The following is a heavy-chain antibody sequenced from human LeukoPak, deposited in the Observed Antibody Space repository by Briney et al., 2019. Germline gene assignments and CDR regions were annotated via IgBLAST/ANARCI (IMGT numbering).Heavy chain of an antibody. CDR1: GYTFTGYY. J-gene: IGHJ5*02. V-gene: IGHV1-2*02. Sequence: ASVKVSCKASGYTFTGYYMHWVRQAPGQGLEWMGWINPNSGGTNYAQKFQGRVTMTRDTSISTAYMELRSLRSDDTAVYYCARDFRAVEGSTYSSSWYEEGGNWFDPWGQGTLVTVSS. D-gene: IGHD6-13*01. CDR2: INPNSGGT. CDR3: ARDFRAVEGSTYSSSWYEEGGNWFDP.